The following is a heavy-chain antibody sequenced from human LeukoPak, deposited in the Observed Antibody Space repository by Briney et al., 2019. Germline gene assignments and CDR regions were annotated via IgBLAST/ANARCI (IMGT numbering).Heavy chain of an antibody. Sequence: KPSETLSLTCTVSGGSISSSSYYWGWIRQPPGKGLEWIGSIYYSGSTYYNPSLKSRVTISVDTSKNQFSLKLSSVTAADTAVYYCARASPKGSSGWYGTKTNWFDPWGQGTLVTVSS. V-gene: IGHV4-39*07. CDR1: GGSISSSSYY. CDR2: IYYSGST. CDR3: ARASPKGSSGWYGTKTNWFDP. D-gene: IGHD6-19*01. J-gene: IGHJ5*02.